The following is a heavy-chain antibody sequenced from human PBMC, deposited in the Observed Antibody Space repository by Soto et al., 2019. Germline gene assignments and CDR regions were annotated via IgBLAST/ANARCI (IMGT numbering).Heavy chain of an antibody. D-gene: IGHD3-10*01. Sequence: PGGSLRLSCAASGFTFSNYWMTWVRQAPGKGLEWVANTNPEGSHKFYVDSVVGRFAISRDNAKNSLFLQMNSLRVDDTAVYYCARGGDAYVEAHYWGQGILVTVSS. CDR2: TNPEGSHK. V-gene: IGHV3-7*05. J-gene: IGHJ4*02. CDR3: ARGGDAYVEAHY. CDR1: GFTFSNYW.